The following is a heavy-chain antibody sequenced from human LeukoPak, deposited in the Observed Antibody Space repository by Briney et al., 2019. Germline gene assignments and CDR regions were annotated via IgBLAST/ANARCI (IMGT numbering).Heavy chain of an antibody. D-gene: IGHD5-18*01. J-gene: IGHJ4*02. CDR2: IWYDGSNK. CDR3: ARDNVLQLSFDY. CDR1: GFTSSSYG. V-gene: IGHV3-33*01. Sequence: GGSLRLSCAASGFTSSSYGMHWVRQAPGKGLEWVAVIWYDGSNKYYADSVKGRFTISRDNSKNTLYLQMNSLRAEDTAVYYCARDNVLQLSFDYWGQGTLVTVSS.